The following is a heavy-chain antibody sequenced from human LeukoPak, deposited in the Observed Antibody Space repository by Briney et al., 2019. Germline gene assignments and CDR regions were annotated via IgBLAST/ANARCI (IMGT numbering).Heavy chain of an antibody. D-gene: IGHD3-22*01. Sequence: ASVKVSCKASGYTFTSYYMHWVRQAPGQGLEWMGIINPSGGSTSYAQKFQGRVTMTRDTSTSTAYMELSSLRSEDTAVYYCARDGKPYYYDSSGYDYWGQGTLVTVSS. CDR2: INPSGGST. J-gene: IGHJ4*02. CDR3: ARDGKPYYYDSSGYDY. CDR1: GYTFTSYY. V-gene: IGHV1-46*01.